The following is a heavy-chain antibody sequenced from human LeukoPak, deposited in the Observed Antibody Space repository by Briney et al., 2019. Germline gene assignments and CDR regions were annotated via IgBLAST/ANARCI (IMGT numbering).Heavy chain of an antibody. D-gene: IGHD3-9*01. CDR1: GYTFTSFY. CDR3: ARAESDWPPYIDY. CDR2: ISAYNGKT. Sequence: ASVKVSCKASGYTFTSFYISWVRQAPGQGLEWLGWISAYNGKTSYAQKLQGRVTMATDTSTTTAYMELRSLRDDDTAVYWCARAESDWPPYIDYWGQGTLVTVSS. J-gene: IGHJ4*02. V-gene: IGHV1-18*01.